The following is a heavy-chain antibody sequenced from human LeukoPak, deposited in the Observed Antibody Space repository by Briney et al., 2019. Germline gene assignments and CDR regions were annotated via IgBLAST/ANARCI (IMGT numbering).Heavy chain of an antibody. CDR1: GFTVSSYY. Sequence: PGGSLRLSCAASGFTVSSYYMNWVRQAPGKGLVWVSRINADGSSTTYADSVKGRFTISRDNAKNTLYLQMNSLRAEDTAVYYCATWPVPKTDFDYWGQGTLVTVSS. CDR3: ATWPVPKTDFDY. CDR2: INADGSST. J-gene: IGHJ4*02. V-gene: IGHV3-74*01.